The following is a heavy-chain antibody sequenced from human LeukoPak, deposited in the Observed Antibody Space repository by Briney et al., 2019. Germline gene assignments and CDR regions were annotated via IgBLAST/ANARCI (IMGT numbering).Heavy chain of an antibody. CDR2: ISSSGSTI. CDR3: ARDKGTSYRSSFDY. V-gene: IGHV3-48*01. D-gene: IGHD6-6*01. CDR1: GFTFSSYS. J-gene: IGHJ4*02. Sequence: SGGSLRLSCAASGFTFSSYSTNWVRQAPGKGLEWVSYISSSGSTIYYADSVKGRFTISRDNSKNTLYLQMNSLRAADTAVYYCARDKGTSYRSSFDYWGQGTLVTVSS.